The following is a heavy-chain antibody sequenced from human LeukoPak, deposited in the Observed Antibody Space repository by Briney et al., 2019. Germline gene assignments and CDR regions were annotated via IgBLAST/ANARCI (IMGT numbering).Heavy chain of an antibody. CDR2: IYYSGST. CDR3: ARSSISLARGIRRDFDY. V-gene: IGHV4-31*03. J-gene: IGHJ4*02. Sequence: SQTLSLTCTVSGGSISSGGYYWSWIRQHPGKGLEWIGYIYYSGSTNYNPSLKSRVTISVDTSKNQFSLRLSSVTAADTAVYYCARSSISLARGIRRDFDYWGQGTLVTVSS. D-gene: IGHD3-10*01. CDR1: GGSISSGGYY.